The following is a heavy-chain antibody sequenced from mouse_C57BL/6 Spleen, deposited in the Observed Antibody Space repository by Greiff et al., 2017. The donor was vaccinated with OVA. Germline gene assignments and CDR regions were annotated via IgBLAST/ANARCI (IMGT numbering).Heavy chain of an antibody. Sequence: EVQLQQSGAELVRPGASVKLSCTASGFNIKDYYMHWVKQRPEQGLEWIGRIDPEDGDTEYAPKFQGKATMTADTSSTTAYLQLSSLTAEDTAVYYCPPGDYGSSSAWFAYWGQGTLVTVSA. V-gene: IGHV14-1*01. CDR1: GFNIKDYY. J-gene: IGHJ3*01. D-gene: IGHD1-1*01. CDR3: PPGDYGSSSAWFAY. CDR2: IDPEDGDT.